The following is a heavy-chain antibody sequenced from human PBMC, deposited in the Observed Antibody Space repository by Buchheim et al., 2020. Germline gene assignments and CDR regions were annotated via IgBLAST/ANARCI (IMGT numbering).Heavy chain of an antibody. J-gene: IGHJ6*02. Sequence: EVQLVESGGGLVQPGGSLRLSCAASGFTFSSYWMSWVRQAPGKGLEWVANIKQDGSEKYYVDSVKGRFTISRDNAKNSLYLKMNSLRAENTAVYYCARVVPAASRAYGMDVWGQGTT. V-gene: IGHV3-7*01. CDR3: ARVVPAASRAYGMDV. CDR2: IKQDGSEK. D-gene: IGHD2-2*01. CDR1: GFTFSSYW.